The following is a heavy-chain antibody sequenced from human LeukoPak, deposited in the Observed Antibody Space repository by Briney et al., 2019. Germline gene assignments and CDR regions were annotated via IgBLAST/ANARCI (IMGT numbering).Heavy chain of an antibody. CDR1: GYSFTSYW. CDR3: ASRYYYGSGSGNDAFDI. Sequence: GESLKISCKGSGYSFTSYWIGWVRQMPGKGLEWMGIIYPGDSDTRYSPSFQGQVTISADKSISTAYLQWSRLKASDTAMYYCASRYYYGSGSGNDAFDIWGQGTMVTVSS. D-gene: IGHD3-10*01. J-gene: IGHJ3*02. CDR2: IYPGDSDT. V-gene: IGHV5-51*01.